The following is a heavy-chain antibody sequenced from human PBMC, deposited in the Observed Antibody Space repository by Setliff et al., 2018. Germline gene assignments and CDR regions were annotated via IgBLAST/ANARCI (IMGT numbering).Heavy chain of an antibody. J-gene: IGHJ2*01. Sequence: GGSLRLSCAASGFTFSSYSMNWVRQAPGKGLEWVSSIGDSDNYYADSVKGRFTISRDNAKNSVYLQMNSLRAEDTAVYYCARDMYITGWNAFDLWGRGTPVTV. CDR3: ARDMYITGWNAFDL. CDR1: GFTFSSYS. V-gene: IGHV3-21*01. CDR2: IGDSDN. D-gene: IGHD1-1*01.